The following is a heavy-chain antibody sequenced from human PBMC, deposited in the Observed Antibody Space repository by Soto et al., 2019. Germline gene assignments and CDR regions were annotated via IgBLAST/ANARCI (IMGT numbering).Heavy chain of an antibody. V-gene: IGHV4-31*11. CDR1: GGSISSGGYS. J-gene: IGHJ6*02. CDR2: IYYSGST. Sequence: SETLSLTCAVSGGSISSGGYSWSWIRQPPGKGLEWIGYIYYSGSTYYNPSPESRVTISVDTSKNQFFLKLNSVTAADTAVYYCARARMVRGIIYYYGMDVWGQGTTVTVSS. CDR3: ARARMVRGIIYYYGMDV. D-gene: IGHD3-10*01.